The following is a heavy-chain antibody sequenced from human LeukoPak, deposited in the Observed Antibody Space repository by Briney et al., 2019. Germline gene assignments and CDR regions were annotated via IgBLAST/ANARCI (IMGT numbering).Heavy chain of an antibody. J-gene: IGHJ6*03. Sequence: GASVEVSCKASGYTFTSYDINWVRQATGQGLEWMGWMNPNSGNTGYAQKFQGRVTITRNTSISTAYMELSSLRSEDTAVYYCARARYDFWSGYSAYYYYYMDVWGKGTTVTVSS. CDR3: ARARYDFWSGYSAYYYYYMDV. CDR1: GYTFTSYD. D-gene: IGHD3-3*01. CDR2: MNPNSGNT. V-gene: IGHV1-8*03.